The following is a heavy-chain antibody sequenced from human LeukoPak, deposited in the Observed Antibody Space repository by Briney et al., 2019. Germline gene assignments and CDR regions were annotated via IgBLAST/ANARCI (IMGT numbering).Heavy chain of an antibody. J-gene: IGHJ4*02. CDR2: INPNSGGT. D-gene: IGHD5-18*01. V-gene: IGHV1-2*02. CDR3: ATLTASYGPLPGPWGNYYFDY. Sequence: ASVKVSCKASGYTFTGYYMHWVRQAPGQGLEWMGWINPNSGGTNYAQKFQGRVTMTRDTSISTAYMELSRLRSDDTAVYYCATLTASYGPLPGPWGNYYFDYWGQGTLVTVSS. CDR1: GYTFTGYY.